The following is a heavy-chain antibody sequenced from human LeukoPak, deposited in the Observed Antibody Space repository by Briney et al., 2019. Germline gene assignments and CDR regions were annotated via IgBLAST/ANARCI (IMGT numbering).Heavy chain of an antibody. Sequence: GASVKVSCKTSGYTFTGYYMRWVRQAPGQGLEWMGWINPNSGGTNYAQKFQGRVTMTRDTSISTAYMELSRLRSDDTAVYYCARAHHHRARKYSSSWMGYWGQGTLVTVSS. J-gene: IGHJ4*02. CDR2: INPNSGGT. CDR3: ARAHHHRARKYSSSWMGY. V-gene: IGHV1-2*02. D-gene: IGHD6-13*01. CDR1: GYTFTGYY.